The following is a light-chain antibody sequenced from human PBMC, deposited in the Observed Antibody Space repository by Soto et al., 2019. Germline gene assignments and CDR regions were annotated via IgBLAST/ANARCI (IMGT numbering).Light chain of an antibody. CDR1: SSDIGAYKY. V-gene: IGLV2-14*01. CDR3: SSFITGSTLGVV. Sequence: QSALTQPASVSGSPGQSITISCTGTSSDIGAYKYVSWYQHRPATAPKLLIYEVSNRPSGVSNRFSGSKSGNTASLTISGLQAEDAADYFCSSFITGSTLGVVFGGGTKVTVL. CDR2: EVS. J-gene: IGLJ2*01.